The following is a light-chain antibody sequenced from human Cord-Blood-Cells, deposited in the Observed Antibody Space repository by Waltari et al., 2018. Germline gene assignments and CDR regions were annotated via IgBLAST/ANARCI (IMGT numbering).Light chain of an antibody. CDR3: SSYTSSSTYV. J-gene: IGLJ1*01. V-gene: IGLV2-14*01. CDR2: DVS. CDR1: SSDVGGYNY. Sequence: QSALTQSASVSGSPGQSITISCPGTSSDVGGYNYVPWYQQHPGKAPKLMIYDVSNRPSGVSNRFSGSKSGNTASLTISGLQAEDEADYYCSSYTSSSTYVFGTGTKVTVL.